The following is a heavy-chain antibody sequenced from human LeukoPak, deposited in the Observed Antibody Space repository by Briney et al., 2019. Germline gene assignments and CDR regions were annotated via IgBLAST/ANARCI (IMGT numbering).Heavy chain of an antibody. CDR2: ISWNSGVI. CDR3: AKDIGQQLVRSLGFDY. Sequence: GGSLRLSCAASGFNFDDYAMHWVRQVPGKGLEWVSGISWNSGVIGYADSVKGRFTISRDNAKNSLYPQMNSLRAEDMAFYYCAKDIGQQLVRSLGFDYWGQGTLVTVSS. J-gene: IGHJ4*02. V-gene: IGHV3-9*03. CDR1: GFNFDDYA. D-gene: IGHD6-6*01.